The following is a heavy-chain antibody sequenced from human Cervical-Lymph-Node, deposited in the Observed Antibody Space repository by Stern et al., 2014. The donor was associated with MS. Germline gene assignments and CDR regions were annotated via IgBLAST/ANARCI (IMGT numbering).Heavy chain of an antibody. CDR3: ASSSCYVVCNMDV. Sequence: QMQLVQSGAEVKKPGASVKVSCKASGYPFTNSYIHWVRQAPGQGLEWMGIINPNDGNTNYAHKFQGRVTMTSDTSTSTVYMELSSLGSDDTAVYYCASSSCYVVCNMDVWGQGTTVTVSS. CDR2: INPNDGNT. J-gene: IGHJ6*02. D-gene: IGHD2-2*01. CDR1: GYPFTNSY. V-gene: IGHV1-46*01.